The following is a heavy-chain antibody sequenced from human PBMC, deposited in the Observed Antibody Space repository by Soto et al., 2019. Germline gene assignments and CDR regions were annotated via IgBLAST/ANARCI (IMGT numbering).Heavy chain of an antibody. CDR1: GFTFDDYA. CDR3: AKDIVHSSGWIRAFDI. Sequence: EVQLVESGGGLVQPSRSLRLSCAASGFTFDDYAMHWVRQAPGKGLEWVSGISWNSGSIGYADSVKGRFTISRDNAKNSLYLQMNSLRAEDTALYYCAKDIVHSSGWIRAFDIWGQGTMVTVSS. J-gene: IGHJ3*02. D-gene: IGHD6-19*01. V-gene: IGHV3-9*01. CDR2: ISWNSGSI.